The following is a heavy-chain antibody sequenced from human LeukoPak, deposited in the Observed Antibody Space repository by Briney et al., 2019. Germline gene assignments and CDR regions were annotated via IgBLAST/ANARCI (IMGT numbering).Heavy chain of an antibody. V-gene: IGHV6-1*01. CDR1: GDSVSSNSAA. D-gene: IGHD3-22*01. CDR2: TYYRSKWYN. J-gene: IGHJ4*02. CDR3: ARYYDSSGYYPYYFDY. Sequence: SQTLSLTCAISGDSVSSNSAAWNWIRQSPSRGLEWLGRTYYRSKWYNDYAVSVKSRITINPDTSKNQFSLKLSSVTAADTAVYYCARYYDSSGYYPYYFDYWGQGTLVTVSS.